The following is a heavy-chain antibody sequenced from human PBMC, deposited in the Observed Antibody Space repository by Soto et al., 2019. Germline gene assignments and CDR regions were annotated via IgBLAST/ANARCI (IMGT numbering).Heavy chain of an antibody. Sequence: EVQLVESGGRLGQPGGSLRLSCVASGFTFSDYAMTWVRQAPGKGLEWVSSISPAGDYTYYADSVKGHFTISRDNSKNRLYLELSGLRGEDTAVYYCPRFTGRGYPFDHWGQGSLVTVSP. J-gene: IGHJ4*02. CDR2: ISPAGDYT. V-gene: IGHV3-23*04. CDR3: PRFTGRGYPFDH. D-gene: IGHD1-1*01. CDR1: GFTFSDYA.